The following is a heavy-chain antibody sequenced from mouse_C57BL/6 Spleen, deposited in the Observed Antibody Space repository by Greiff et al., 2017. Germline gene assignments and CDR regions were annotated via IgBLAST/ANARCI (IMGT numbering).Heavy chain of an antibody. J-gene: IGHJ1*03. CDR3: ARERDYGSSNGYCGV. V-gene: IGHV5-16*01. CDR1: GFTFSDYY. D-gene: IGHD1-1*01. CDR2: INYDGSST. Sequence: EVHLVEPEGGLVQPGSSMKLSCTASGFTFSDYYMAWVRQVPDKGLEWVANINYDGSSTYYLDPLKSRFIISRDNAKNILYLQMSSLKSEDTATYYCARERDYGSSNGYCGVWGTGTTVTVSS.